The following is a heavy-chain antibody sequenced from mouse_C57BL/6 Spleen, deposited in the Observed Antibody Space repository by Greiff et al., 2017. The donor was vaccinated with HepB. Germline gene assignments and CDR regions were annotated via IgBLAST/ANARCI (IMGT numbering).Heavy chain of an antibody. CDR3: ARRSLNWDFDY. V-gene: IGHV1-69*01. Sequence: QVQLQQPGAELVMPGASVKLSCKASGYTFTSYWMHWVKQRPGQGLEWIGEIDPSDSYTNYNQKFKGKSTLTVDKSSSTAYMQLSSLTSEDSAVYYCARRSLNWDFDYWGQGTTLTVSS. J-gene: IGHJ2*01. CDR1: GYTFTSYW. D-gene: IGHD4-1*01. CDR2: IDPSDSYT.